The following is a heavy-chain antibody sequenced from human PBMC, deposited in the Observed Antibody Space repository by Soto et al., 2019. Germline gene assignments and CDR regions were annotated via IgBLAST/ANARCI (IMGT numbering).Heavy chain of an antibody. CDR3: TRLLLWFGEFYFDY. CDR2: IRSKAYGGTT. Sequence: LRLSCTASGFTFGDHAMSWFRQAPGKGLEWVGFIRSKAYGGTTEYAASVKGRFTISRDDSKSIAYLQMNSLKTEDTAVYYCTRLLLWFGEFYFDYWGQGTLVTVSS. J-gene: IGHJ4*02. CDR1: GFTFGDHA. V-gene: IGHV3-49*03. D-gene: IGHD3-10*01.